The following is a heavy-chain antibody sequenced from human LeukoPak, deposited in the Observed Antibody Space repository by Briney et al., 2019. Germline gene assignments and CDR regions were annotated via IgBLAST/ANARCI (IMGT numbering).Heavy chain of an antibody. CDR3: AKDPNGDYVGAFDT. V-gene: IGHV3-23*01. D-gene: IGHD4-17*01. CDR2: IGITSEYI. J-gene: IGHJ3*02. Sequence: GGSLRLSGAASGFTITAYAMSWVRQSPGKGLEWVSGIGITSEYIHYADSVKGRFTISRDNSKNTVYLEMSSLRAEDAAVYYCAKDPNGDYVGAFDTWGQGTMVIVSS. CDR1: GFTITAYA.